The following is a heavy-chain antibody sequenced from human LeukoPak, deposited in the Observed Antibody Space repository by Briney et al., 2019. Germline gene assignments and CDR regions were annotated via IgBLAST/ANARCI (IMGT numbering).Heavy chain of an antibody. Sequence: GESLKISCKGSGYSFTSYWIAWVCQTPGKGLEWMGLINPGDSDTRYSLSFQGQVTISADKSISTAYLQWSSLKASDTAMYYCARLDEIAAGGDYWGQGTLVTVSS. CDR3: ARLDEIAAGGDY. CDR2: INPGDSDT. V-gene: IGHV5-51*01. CDR1: GYSFTSYW. J-gene: IGHJ4*02. D-gene: IGHD6-13*01.